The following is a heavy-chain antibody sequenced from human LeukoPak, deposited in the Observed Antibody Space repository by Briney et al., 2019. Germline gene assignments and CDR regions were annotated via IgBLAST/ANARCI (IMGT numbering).Heavy chain of an antibody. CDR1: GDSISNSAYY. V-gene: IGHV4-39*01. J-gene: IGHJ4*02. Sequence: PSETLSLTCTVSGDSISNSAYYWGWIRQPPGKGLEWIGSIYYSGSTHYNPSLKSRVTIPADTSKNQFSLKVSSVTAADTAVYYCARRGGYVEFSYWGQGTLVTVSS. CDR2: IYYSGST. D-gene: IGHD5-12*01. CDR3: ARRGGYVEFSY.